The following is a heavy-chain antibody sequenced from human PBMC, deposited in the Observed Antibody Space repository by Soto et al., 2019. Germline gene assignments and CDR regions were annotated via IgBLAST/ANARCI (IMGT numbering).Heavy chain of an antibody. V-gene: IGHV4-31*03. CDR2: IYYSGST. CDR1: GASISSGAYY. J-gene: IGHJ4*02. Sequence: QVQLQESGPGLVKPSQTLSLTCTVSGASISSGAYYWSWIRQHPGKGLEWIGYIYYSGSTYYNPSLQSRLSISVDTSKNQFSLKLTSVTAADTAVYYCARARGVVAYLDYWGQGTLVTVSS. CDR3: ARARGVVAYLDY. D-gene: IGHD3-3*01.